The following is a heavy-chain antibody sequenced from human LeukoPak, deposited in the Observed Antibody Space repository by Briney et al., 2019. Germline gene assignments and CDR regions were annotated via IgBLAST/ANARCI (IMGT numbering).Heavy chain of an antibody. J-gene: IGHJ6*04. V-gene: IGHV3-30*18. CDR2: ISYDGSNK. Sequence: GGSLRLSCAASGFTFSSYSMYWVRQAPGKGLGWVAVISYDGSNKYYADSVKGRFTISRDNSKNTLYLQMNSLRAEDTAVYYCAKESYYYGSGTAASDVWGKGTTVTISS. CDR1: GFTFSSYS. D-gene: IGHD3-10*01. CDR3: AKESYYYGSGTAASDV.